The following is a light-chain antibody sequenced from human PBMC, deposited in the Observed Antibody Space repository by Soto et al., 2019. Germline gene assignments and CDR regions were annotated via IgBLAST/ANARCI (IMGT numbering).Light chain of an antibody. CDR1: SSDIGGYNY. CDR2: DVS. J-gene: IGLJ2*01. Sequence: QSVLTQPASVSGSPGQSITISCTGTSSDIGGYNYVSWYQQHPGKAPKLMIYDVSNRPSVVSNRFSGSKSGNTASLTISGLQAEDEADYYCSSYTSSSTIVVFGGGTQLTVL. V-gene: IGLV2-14*01. CDR3: SSYTSSSTIVV.